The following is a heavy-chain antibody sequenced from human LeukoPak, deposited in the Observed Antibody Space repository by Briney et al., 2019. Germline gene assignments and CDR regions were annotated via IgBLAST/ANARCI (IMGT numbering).Heavy chain of an antibody. CDR3: ARAYNSRAFDI. D-gene: IGHD1-20*01. CDR2: IYYSGST. V-gene: IGHV4-39*07. Sequence: ASETLSLTCTVSGGSVSSGSYYWGWIRQPPGKGLEWIGSIYYSGSTYYNPSLKSRVTISVDTSKNQFSLKLSSVTAADTAVYYCARAYNSRAFDIWGQGTMVTVSS. J-gene: IGHJ3*02. CDR1: GGSVSSGSYY.